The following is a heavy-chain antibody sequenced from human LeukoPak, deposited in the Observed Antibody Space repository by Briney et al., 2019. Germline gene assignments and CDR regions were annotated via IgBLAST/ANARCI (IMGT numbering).Heavy chain of an antibody. CDR2: IYDSGST. CDR1: GGSISSYY. Sequence: SETLSLTCTVFGGSISSYYWGWIRQPPGKGLEWIGSIYDSGSTYYNPSLKSRVTISVDTSKNQFSLKLNSVTAADTAVYYCARHYGPWGQGTLVTVSS. CDR3: ARHYGP. J-gene: IGHJ5*02. V-gene: IGHV4-39*01. D-gene: IGHD3-10*01.